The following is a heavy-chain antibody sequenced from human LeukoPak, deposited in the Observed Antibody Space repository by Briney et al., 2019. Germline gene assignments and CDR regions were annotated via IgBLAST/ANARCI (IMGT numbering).Heavy chain of an antibody. D-gene: IGHD1-26*01. V-gene: IGHV1-2*02. CDR2: INPNSGGT. CDR3: ARYPPRFGGSYPYDY. Sequence: ASVKVSCKASGYTFTGYYMHWVRQAPGQGLEWMGWINPNSGGTNYAQKFQGRVTMTRDTSISTAYMELSRLRSDDTAVYYCARYPPRFGGSYPYDYWGQGTLVTVSS. J-gene: IGHJ4*02. CDR1: GYTFTGYY.